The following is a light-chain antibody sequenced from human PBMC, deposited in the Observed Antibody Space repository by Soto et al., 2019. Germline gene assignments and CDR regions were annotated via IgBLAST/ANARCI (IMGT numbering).Light chain of an antibody. J-gene: IGKJ5*01. CDR2: HAS. CDR3: QQYYGLPPLT. CDR1: QNITNN. V-gene: IGKV1-33*01. Sequence: DIQMTQSPSSLSASIGDRVTITCQARQNITNNLSWYQQKPGKAPNLLIYHASKLAKGVTSRFSGSGSGTAFSFIITSLQREDLATYYCQQYYGLPPLTFDQGTRLEIK.